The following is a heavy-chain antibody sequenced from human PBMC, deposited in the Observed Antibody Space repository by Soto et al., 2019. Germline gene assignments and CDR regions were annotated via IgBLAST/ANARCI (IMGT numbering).Heavy chain of an antibody. J-gene: IGHJ4*02. CDR2: INGDGSAT. CDR1: GFTFSTYW. V-gene: IGHV3-74*01. D-gene: IGHD3-16*01. CDR3: ARREATDGVLDY. Sequence: QPGGSLRLSCAASGFTFSTYWMHWVRQVPGKGLVWVSRINGDGSATNYADSVRGRFTISRDNAKNTLYLQMNSLRAEDTAVYYCARREATDGVLDYWGQGTLVTVSS.